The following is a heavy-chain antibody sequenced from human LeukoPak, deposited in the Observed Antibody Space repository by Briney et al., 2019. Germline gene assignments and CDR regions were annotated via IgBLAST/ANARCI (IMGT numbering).Heavy chain of an antibody. Sequence: GGSLRLSCSASGFTFSSYAMHWVRQAPGKGLEYVSAISSNGGSTYYADSVKGRFTISRDNSKNTLYLQMSSLRAEDTAVYYCVKSYYDILTGYSPLGGYFDYWGQGTLLTVSS. D-gene: IGHD3-9*01. CDR2: ISSNGGST. J-gene: IGHJ4*02. CDR3: VKSYYDILTGYSPLGGYFDY. CDR1: GFTFSSYA. V-gene: IGHV3-64D*06.